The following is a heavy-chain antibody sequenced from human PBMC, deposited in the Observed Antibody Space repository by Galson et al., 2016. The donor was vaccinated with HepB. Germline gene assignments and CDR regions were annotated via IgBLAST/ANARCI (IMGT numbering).Heavy chain of an antibody. CDR2: ISSGDDST. CDR1: GFTFSNYA. CDR3: ARGRDAWELPRFDY. V-gene: IGHV3-23*01. D-gene: IGHD1-26*01. Sequence: LRLSCAASGFTFSNYAMSWVRQAPGKGLAWVSAISSGDDSTYYADSVKGRFTISRDNSKNTLYLQMNSLRVEETAVYYCARGRDAWELPRFDYWGQGTLVTVTS. J-gene: IGHJ4*02.